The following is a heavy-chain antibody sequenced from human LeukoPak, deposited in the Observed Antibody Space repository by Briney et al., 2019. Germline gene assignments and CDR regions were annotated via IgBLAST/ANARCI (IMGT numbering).Heavy chain of an antibody. J-gene: IGHJ5*02. CDR2: INHSGST. D-gene: IGHD6-19*01. Sequence: SETLSLTCAVYGGSFSGYYWSWIRQPPGEGLEWIGEINHSGSTNYNPSLKSRVTISADTSKNQFSLKLSSVTAADTAVYYCARGENSSGWPFDPWGQGTLVTVSS. V-gene: IGHV4-34*01. CDR3: ARGENSSGWPFDP. CDR1: GGSFSGYY.